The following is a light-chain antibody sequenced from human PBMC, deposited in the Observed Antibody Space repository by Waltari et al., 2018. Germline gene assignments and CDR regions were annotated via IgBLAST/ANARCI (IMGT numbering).Light chain of an antibody. CDR3: ASWDDSLNGHWV. V-gene: IGLV1-44*01. Sequence: SVLTQPPSASGTPGQRVTISFSGGSSNLGNHTVISYQQVPGTAPKLLIYRNDLRPSGVPDRCAASKSGTSASLAISGLQSEDEAEYYCASWDDSLNGHWVFGGGTKVTVL. CDR1: SSNLGNHT. CDR2: RND. J-gene: IGLJ3*02.